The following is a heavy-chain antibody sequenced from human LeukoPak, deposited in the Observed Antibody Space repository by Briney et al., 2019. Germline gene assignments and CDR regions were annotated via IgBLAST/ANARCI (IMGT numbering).Heavy chain of an antibody. CDR1: GYTFTGYY. D-gene: IGHD3-22*01. CDR3: ARDYYYDSSGYLDY. Sequence: ASVKVSCKASGYTFTGYYMHWVRQAPGQGLEWMGWINPNSGGTNYAQKFQGRVTMTRDTSISTAYMELSRLRSDDTAVYYCARDYYYDSSGYLDYWGQETLVTVSS. V-gene: IGHV1-2*02. J-gene: IGHJ4*02. CDR2: INPNSGGT.